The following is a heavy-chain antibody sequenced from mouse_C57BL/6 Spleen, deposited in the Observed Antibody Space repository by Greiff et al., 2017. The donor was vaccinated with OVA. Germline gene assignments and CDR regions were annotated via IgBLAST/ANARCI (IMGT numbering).Heavy chain of an antibody. V-gene: IGHV3-1*01. CDR3: ARGVRGYAMDY. Sequence: EVQLQESGPGMVKPSPSLSLTCTVTGYSITSGYDWHWIRHFPGNKLECMGYISYSGSTNYNPSLKSRISITQDTSKNHYFLKVNSVTTEDTATYYCARGVRGYAMDYWGQGTSVTVSS. CDR2: ISYSGST. CDR1: GYSITSGYD. J-gene: IGHJ4*01.